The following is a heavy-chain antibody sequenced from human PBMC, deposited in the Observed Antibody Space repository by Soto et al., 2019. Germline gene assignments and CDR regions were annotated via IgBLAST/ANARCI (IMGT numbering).Heavy chain of an antibody. D-gene: IGHD3-22*01. V-gene: IGHV3-21*01. CDR1: GFTFSSYS. CDR3: ARRRYDSSGFSKENWFDP. Sequence: PGGSLRLSCAASGFTFSSYSMNWVRQAPGKGLEWVSSISSSSSYIYYADSVKGRFTISRDNAKNSLYLQMNSLRAEDTAVYYCARRRYDSSGFSKENWFDPWGQGTLVTVSS. CDR2: ISSSSSYI. J-gene: IGHJ5*02.